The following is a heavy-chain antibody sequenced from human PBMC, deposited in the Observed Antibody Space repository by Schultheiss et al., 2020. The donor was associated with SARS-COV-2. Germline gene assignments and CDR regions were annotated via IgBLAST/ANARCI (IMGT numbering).Heavy chain of an antibody. Sequence: GESLKISCKASGYTFTSYGISWVRQAPGQGLEWMGWISAYNGNTNYAQKFQGRVTITADESTSTAYMELSSLRSEDTAVYYCATCFNHPSSGTSLTDYYYYMDVWGKGTTVTVSS. J-gene: IGHJ6*03. D-gene: IGHD1-1*01. V-gene: IGHV1-18*01. CDR2: ISAYNGNT. CDR1: GYTFTSYG. CDR3: ATCFNHPSSGTSLTDYYYYMDV.